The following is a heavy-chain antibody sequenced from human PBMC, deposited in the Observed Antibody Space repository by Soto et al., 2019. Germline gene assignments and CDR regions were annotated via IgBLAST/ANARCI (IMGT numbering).Heavy chain of an antibody. Sequence: PGGSLRLSCAASGFTFSSYGMHWVRQAPGKGLEWVAIIWYDGSKKYYADSVKGRFTISRDNSKNTVYLQMNSLRAEDTAVYYCARAPFTIYDTSGYYDYWGQGTLVTVSS. D-gene: IGHD3-22*01. CDR1: GFTFSSYG. CDR2: IWYDGSKK. V-gene: IGHV3-33*08. CDR3: ARAPFTIYDTSGYYDY. J-gene: IGHJ4*02.